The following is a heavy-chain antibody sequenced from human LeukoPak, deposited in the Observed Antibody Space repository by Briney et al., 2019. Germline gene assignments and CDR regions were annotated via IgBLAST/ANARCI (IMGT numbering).Heavy chain of an antibody. D-gene: IGHD4-23*01. CDR1: GITFTTYA. CDR3: AKDQVYGGNTLGVFDI. V-gene: IGHV3-23*01. J-gene: IGHJ3*02. CDR2: ISGSGGLT. Sequence: PGGSLRLSCAASGITFTTYAMSWVRQAPGKGLEWVSGISGSGGLTYYADSVKGRFTMSRDNSKNTLYLQMNSLRAEDTAVYYCAKDQVYGGNTLGVFDIWGQGTMVTVSS.